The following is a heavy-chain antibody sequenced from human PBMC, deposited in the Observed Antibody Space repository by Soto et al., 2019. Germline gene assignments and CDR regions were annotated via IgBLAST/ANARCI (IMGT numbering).Heavy chain of an antibody. V-gene: IGHV1-46*01. CDR2: INPSGGST. CDR1: GYTFTSYY. J-gene: IGHJ6*02. Sequence: GASVKVSCKASGYTFTSYYMHWVRQAPGQGLEWMGIINPSGGSTSYAQKFQGRVTMTRDTSTSTVYMELSSLRSEDTAVYYCARETSSYLRVFYYLGMDVWGQGTTVTVSS. D-gene: IGHD3-3*01. CDR3: ARETSSYLRVFYYLGMDV.